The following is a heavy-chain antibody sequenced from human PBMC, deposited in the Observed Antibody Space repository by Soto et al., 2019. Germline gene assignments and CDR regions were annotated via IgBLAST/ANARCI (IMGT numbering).Heavy chain of an antibody. V-gene: IGHV1-69*01. CDR2: IIPIFETA. CDR3: AASDSSSWQHDY. CDR1: GDSFSSYA. Sequence: QVQLVQSGAELKKPGSSVRVSCKISGDSFSSYAINWVRQAPGEGLEWVGGIIPIFETANYAQNFQGRVTITAVESTTTAYMEVTRLRPEDTAIFYCAASDSSSWQHDYWGQGTLITVSS. D-gene: IGHD6-13*01. J-gene: IGHJ4*02.